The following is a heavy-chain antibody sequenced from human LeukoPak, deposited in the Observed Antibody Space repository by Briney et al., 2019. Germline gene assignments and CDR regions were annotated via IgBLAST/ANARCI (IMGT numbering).Heavy chain of an antibody. CDR1: GFTFNYYG. J-gene: IGHJ4*02. CDR2: ISSSGSTI. D-gene: IGHD3-10*01. V-gene: IGHV3-48*03. CDR3: ARAGSYYRGTFDY. Sequence: GALRLSCGASGFTFNYYGMDLVWQASREGVGGVSYISSSGSTIYYADSVKGRFTISRDNAKNSLYLQMNSLRAEDTAVYYCARAGSYYRGTFDYWGQGTLVTVSS.